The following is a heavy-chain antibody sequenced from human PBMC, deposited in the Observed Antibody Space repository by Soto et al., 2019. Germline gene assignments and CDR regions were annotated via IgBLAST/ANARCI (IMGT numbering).Heavy chain of an antibody. Sequence: SVKVSCKASGGTFSSYTITWVRQAPGQGLEWMGGITPMFGTPNYAQKFRGRVTITADESTSTAYMELSRLRSDDTAVYYCATSRTSIAVAGEAEYYFDYWGQGTLVTVSS. D-gene: IGHD6-19*01. J-gene: IGHJ4*02. V-gene: IGHV1-69*13. CDR2: ITPMFGTP. CDR1: GGTFSSYT. CDR3: ATSRTSIAVAGEAEYYFDY.